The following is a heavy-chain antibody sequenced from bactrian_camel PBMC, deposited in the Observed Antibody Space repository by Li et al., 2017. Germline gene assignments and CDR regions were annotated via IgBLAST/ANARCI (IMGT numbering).Heavy chain of an antibody. CDR1: GYTSSSGY. D-gene: IGHD1*01. CDR3: ATHFDATWWSHYEYKY. J-gene: IGHJ4*01. CDR2: IYGGSGST. V-gene: IGHV3S40*01. Sequence: VQLVESGGGSVQAGGSLRLSCAATGYTSSSGYMGWFRQAPGKEREGVAAIYGGSGSTYYADSVKDRFTISRDNAKNTVSLQMNSLKPEDTAAYYCATHFDATWWSHYEYKYWGRGTQVTVS.